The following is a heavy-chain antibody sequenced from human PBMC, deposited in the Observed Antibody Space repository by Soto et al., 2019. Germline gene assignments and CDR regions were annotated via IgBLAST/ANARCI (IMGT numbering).Heavy chain of an antibody. CDR2: ISAYNGNT. J-gene: IGHJ4*02. Sequence: ASVKVSFNASGYTFTSYGISWVRQAPGQGLEWMGWISAYNGNTNYAQKFQGRVTMTRDTSISTAYMELSRLRSDDTAVYYCARVRIFGVVTPFDYWGQGTLVTVSS. D-gene: IGHD3-3*01. CDR3: ARVRIFGVVTPFDY. V-gene: IGHV1-18*04. CDR1: GYTFTSYG.